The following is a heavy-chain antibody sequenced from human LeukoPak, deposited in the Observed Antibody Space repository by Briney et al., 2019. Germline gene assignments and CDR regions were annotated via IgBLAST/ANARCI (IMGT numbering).Heavy chain of an antibody. V-gene: IGHV1-46*01. CDR2: INPSGGST. Sequence: ASVKVSCKASGYTFTDYYIQWVRQAPGPGLEWIGIINPSGGSTSYAQKFQGRVTMTRDTSTSTVYMELSSLRSEDTAVYYCARDQRKHSMIVVVIKWVFDAFDIWGQGTMVTVSS. CDR1: GYTFTDYY. CDR3: ARDQRKHSMIVVVIKWVFDAFDI. D-gene: IGHD3-22*01. J-gene: IGHJ3*02.